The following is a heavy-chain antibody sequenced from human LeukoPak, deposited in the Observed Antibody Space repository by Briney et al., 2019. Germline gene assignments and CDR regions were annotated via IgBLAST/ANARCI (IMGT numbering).Heavy chain of an antibody. D-gene: IGHD3-10*01. CDR3: ARDRTTMVRGVIITSPSAFDY. Sequence: GGSLRLSCAASGFTFSDYYMSWIRQAPGKGLEWVSYISSSSSTIYYADSVKDRFTISRDNAKNSLYLQMNSLRAEDTAVYYCARDRTTMVRGVIITSPSAFDYWGQGTLVTVSS. CDR1: GFTFSDYY. J-gene: IGHJ4*02. CDR2: ISSSSSTI. V-gene: IGHV3-11*04.